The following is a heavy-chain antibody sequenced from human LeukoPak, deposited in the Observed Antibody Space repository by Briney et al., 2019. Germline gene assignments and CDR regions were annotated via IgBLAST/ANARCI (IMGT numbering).Heavy chain of an antibody. CDR2: INPNSGGT. CDR3: ARGRFLDSRGWFDP. CDR1: GYTFTSYY. V-gene: IGHV1-2*02. J-gene: IGHJ5*02. Sequence: ASVKVSCKASGYTFTSYYMHWVRHAPGQGLEWMGCINPNSGGTNYAQKFQGRVTMTRDTSISTAYMELSRLRSDDTAVYYCARGRFLDSRGWFDPWGQGTLVTVSS. D-gene: IGHD3/OR15-3a*01.